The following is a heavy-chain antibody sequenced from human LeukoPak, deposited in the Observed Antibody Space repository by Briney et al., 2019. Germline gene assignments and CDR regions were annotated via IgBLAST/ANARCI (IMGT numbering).Heavy chain of an antibody. CDR3: ARSKGAKLLWFGEPTPGGFDY. CDR1: GYTFTGYC. Sequence: ASVKVSCKASGYTFTGYCMHWVRQAPGQGLEWMGWINPNSGGTNYAQKFQGWVTMTRDTSISTAYMELSRLRSDDTAVYYCARSKGAKLLWFGEPTPGGFDYWGQGTLVTVSS. V-gene: IGHV1-2*04. D-gene: IGHD3-10*01. J-gene: IGHJ4*02. CDR2: INPNSGGT.